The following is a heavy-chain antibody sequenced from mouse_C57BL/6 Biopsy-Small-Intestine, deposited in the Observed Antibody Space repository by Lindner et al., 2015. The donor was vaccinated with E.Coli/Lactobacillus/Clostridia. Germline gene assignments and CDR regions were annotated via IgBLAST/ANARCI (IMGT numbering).Heavy chain of an antibody. CDR3: SRKGFV. Sequence: VQLQESGPELVKPGASVKLSCKPSGYTFTDYTIHWVKQSPEQGLEWIGWIYPGNDKRRYNDKFKDKATMTADKSSSTAYMELHSLTSEDSAVYYCSRKGFVWGAGTTVTVSS. V-gene: IGHV1S56*01. J-gene: IGHJ1*01. CDR1: GYTFTDYT. CDR2: IYPGNDKR.